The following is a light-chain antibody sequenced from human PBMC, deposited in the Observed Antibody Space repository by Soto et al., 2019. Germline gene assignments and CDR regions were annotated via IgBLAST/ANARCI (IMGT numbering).Light chain of an antibody. CDR3: QQYNSYAYT. CDR2: KAS. CDR1: QSISSG. Sequence: DIQMTQSPSTLSASVGDRVTITCRASQSISSGWAWYQQKPGKAPKLLIYKASSLESGVPSRFSGSGSGTEFSLTISSLQPDDFATYYCQQYNSYAYTFGQGTKLEIK. J-gene: IGKJ2*01. V-gene: IGKV1-5*03.